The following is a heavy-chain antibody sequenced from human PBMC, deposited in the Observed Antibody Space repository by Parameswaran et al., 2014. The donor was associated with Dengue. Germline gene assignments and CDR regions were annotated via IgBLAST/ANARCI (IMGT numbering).Heavy chain of an antibody. J-gene: IGHJ6*02. V-gene: IGHV4-34*01. CDR2: INHSGSA. CDR3: ARAHIAVYLSIFYYYGMDV. D-gene: IGHD6-19*01. Sequence: WIRQPPGKGLEWIGEINHSGSANYNPSLKSRVTISVDTSKNQFSLKLSSVTAADTAVYYCARAHIAVYLSIFYYYGMDVWGQGTTVTVSS.